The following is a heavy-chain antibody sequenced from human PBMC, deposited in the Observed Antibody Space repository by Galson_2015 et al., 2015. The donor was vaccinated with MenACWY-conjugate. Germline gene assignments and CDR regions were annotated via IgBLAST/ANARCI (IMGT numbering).Heavy chain of an antibody. D-gene: IGHD3-22*01. J-gene: IGHJ3*02. Sequence: SLRLSCAASGFTFSSYSMNWVRQAPGKGLEWVSYISSSSTIYYADSVKGRFTISRDNAKNSLYLQMNSLRAEDTAVYYCARGMYYYDSSGYRDAFDIWGQGTMVTVSS. CDR1: GFTFSSYS. CDR2: ISSSSTI. V-gene: IGHV3-48*04. CDR3: ARGMYYYDSSGYRDAFDI.